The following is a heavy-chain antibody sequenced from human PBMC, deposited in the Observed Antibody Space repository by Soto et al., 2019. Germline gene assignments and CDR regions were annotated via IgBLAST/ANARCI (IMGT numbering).Heavy chain of an antibody. CDR3: ARQGSNGAYYYYGMDV. V-gene: IGHV5-51*01. CDR2: IYPGDSDT. CDR1: GYRFSSYW. J-gene: IGHJ6*02. Sequence: GESLKISCKGSGYRFSSYWIAWVRQMPGKGLEWMGIIYPGDSDTRYSPSFQGQVTMSVDKSNNTAYLHWSSLKASDTAMYYCARQGSNGAYYYYGMDVCGQGTTVTVSS. D-gene: IGHD2-8*01.